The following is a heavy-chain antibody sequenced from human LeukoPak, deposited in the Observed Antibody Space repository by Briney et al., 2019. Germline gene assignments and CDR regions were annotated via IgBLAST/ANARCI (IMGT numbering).Heavy chain of an antibody. Sequence: ASVKVSCKASGYTFTIYYMHWVRQAPGQGLEWMGIINPSDGSTSYAQKFQGRVTMTRDTSTSTVYMELSSLRSEDTAMYYCARDLGPYYDSSGYFFPHYWGQGTLVTVSS. D-gene: IGHD3-22*01. CDR2: INPSDGST. CDR1: GYTFTIYY. CDR3: ARDLGPYYDSSGYFFPHY. J-gene: IGHJ4*02. V-gene: IGHV1-46*01.